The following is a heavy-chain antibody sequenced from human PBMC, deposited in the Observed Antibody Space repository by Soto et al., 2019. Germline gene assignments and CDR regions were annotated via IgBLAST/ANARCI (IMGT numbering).Heavy chain of an antibody. CDR3: ARDISITMIVVVPPFDY. V-gene: IGHV1-18*01. CDR2: ISAYNGNT. D-gene: IGHD3-22*01. Sequence: ASVKVSCKASGYTFTSYGISWVRQAPGQGLEWMGWISAYNGNTNYAQKLQGRVTMTTDTSTSTAYMELRSLRSDDTAVYYCARDISITMIVVVPPFDYWGQGTLVTVS. CDR1: GYTFTSYG. J-gene: IGHJ4*02.